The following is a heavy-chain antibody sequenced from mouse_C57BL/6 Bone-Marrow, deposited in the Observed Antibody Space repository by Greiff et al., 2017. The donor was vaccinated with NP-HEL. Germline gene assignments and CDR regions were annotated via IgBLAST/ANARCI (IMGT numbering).Heavy chain of an antibody. D-gene: IGHD2-10*02. CDR1: GFTFTGDD. V-gene: IGHV14-4*01. CDR3: DVYGHFDY. J-gene: IGHJ2*01. Sequence: EVQREESGAELVRPGASVKLSCTASGFTFTGDDMHWVKQRPEQGLEWIGLIDPGNGDTEYAAKFQGKGTITDDNSSNTAYLKLSRLTSEDTAVYYGDVYGHFDYWGQGTTLTVSS. CDR2: IDPGNGDT.